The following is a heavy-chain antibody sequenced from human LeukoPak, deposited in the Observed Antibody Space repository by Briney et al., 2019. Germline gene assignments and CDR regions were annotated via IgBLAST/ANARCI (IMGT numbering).Heavy chain of an antibody. V-gene: IGHV4-38-2*01. CDR3: ARGISTSGLDL. CDR1: GYSISSNYY. J-gene: IGHJ4*02. D-gene: IGHD2-8*01. Sequence: SETLSLTCGVSGYSISSNYYWGRIRPSPGKGLEWIGSVHHTGSTYYNPSLTSRLTISVDTSTNQFSLKLNSMTAADTAVYYCARGISTSGLDLWGQGTLVTVSS. CDR2: VHHTGST.